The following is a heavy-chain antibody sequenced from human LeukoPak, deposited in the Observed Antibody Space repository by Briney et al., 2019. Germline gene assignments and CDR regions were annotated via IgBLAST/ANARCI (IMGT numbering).Heavy chain of an antibody. CDR3: TRGHGIWSGSRLSNAFDI. CDR1: GITLSRYG. Sequence: GGSLRLSCEASGITLSRYGMHWVRQTSGEGLEWISAIGAAGDTYYSDSVKGRFTISRDNAKNSLYLHMNSLRAGDTAVYFCTRGHGIWSGSRLSNAFDIWGQGTMVTVSS. D-gene: IGHD3-3*01. J-gene: IGHJ3*02. V-gene: IGHV3-13*01. CDR2: IGAAGDT.